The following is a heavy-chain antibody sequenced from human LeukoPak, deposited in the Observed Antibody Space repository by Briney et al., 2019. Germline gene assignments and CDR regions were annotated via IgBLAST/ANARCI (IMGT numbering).Heavy chain of an antibody. CDR1: GLTFSSYS. D-gene: IGHD2-2*03. V-gene: IGHV3-21*01. CDR3: ARDRDSGYPYDY. Sequence: GGSQTLSCAASGLTFSSYSMNCARHARGGGREWVSSISSSSSHKYYAASVKGRFTISRDNSKNTVYLQMNSLRAEDTAVYYCARDRDSGYPYDYWGQGTLVTVSS. CDR2: ISSSSSHK. J-gene: IGHJ4*02.